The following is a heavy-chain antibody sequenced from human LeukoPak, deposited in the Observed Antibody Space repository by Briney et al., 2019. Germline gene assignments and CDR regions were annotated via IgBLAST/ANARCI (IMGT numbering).Heavy chain of an antibody. D-gene: IGHD3-3*01. Sequence: SSVTLSLTSAAYTFTFCYFYWVRQAHGQGNELVWLTNPNSGGTNYAQKFQGRVTMTRDTSINTAYMELSRLRSDDTAVYYCARAYDFWSGYWNYFDYWGQGTLVTVSS. J-gene: IGHJ4*02. CDR1: AYTFTFCY. CDR2: TNPNSGGT. CDR3: ARAYDFWSGYWNYFDY. V-gene: IGHV1-2*02.